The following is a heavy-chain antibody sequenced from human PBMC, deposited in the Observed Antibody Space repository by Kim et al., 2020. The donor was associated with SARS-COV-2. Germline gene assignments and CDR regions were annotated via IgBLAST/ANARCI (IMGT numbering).Heavy chain of an antibody. CDR3: AREPYDSIGYGAFDY. Sequence: GGSLRRSCVGSGFAFSTSWMTWVRQVPGKGLEWVANIKEDGRDTYYVDTVKGRFTISRDNAKRSVYLQMNSLRAEDTAVYYGAREPYDSIGYGAFDYWGQGTLVTVAS. CDR2: IKEDGRDT. V-gene: IGHV3-7*01. J-gene: IGHJ4*02. CDR1: GFAFSTSW. D-gene: IGHD3-22*01.